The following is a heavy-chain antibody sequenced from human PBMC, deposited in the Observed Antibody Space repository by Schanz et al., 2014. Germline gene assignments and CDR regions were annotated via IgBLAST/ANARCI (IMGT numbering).Heavy chain of an antibody. D-gene: IGHD3-10*01. CDR1: GYTFTSDS. J-gene: IGHJ6*02. CDR3: ARAKRFGDMDV. CDR2: INPSGGST. Sequence: QVLQVQSGSELKKPGASVKVSCKASGYTFTSDSMHWVRQAPGQGLEWMGMINPSGGSTTYAQKFQGRVTMTTDTSTGTAYMELRNLRSDDTAVYYCARAKRFGDMDVWGQGTTVTV. V-gene: IGHV1-46*01.